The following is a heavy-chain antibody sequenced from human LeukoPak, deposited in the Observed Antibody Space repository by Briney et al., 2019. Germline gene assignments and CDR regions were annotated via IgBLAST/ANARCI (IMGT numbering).Heavy chain of an antibody. CDR2: ISAYNGNT. CDR3: ARDLYDILTGYSFAWFDP. J-gene: IGHJ5*02. CDR1: GYTFTSYG. Sequence: ASVKVSCKASGYTFTSYGISWVRQAPGQGLEWMGWISAYNGNTNYAQKLQGRVTMTTDTSTSTAYMELRSLRSDDTAVYYCARDLYDILTGYSFAWFDPWGQGTLVTVSS. D-gene: IGHD3-9*01. V-gene: IGHV1-18*01.